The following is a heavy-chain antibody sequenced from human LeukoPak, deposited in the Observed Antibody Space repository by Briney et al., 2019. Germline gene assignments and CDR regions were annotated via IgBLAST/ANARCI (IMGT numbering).Heavy chain of an antibody. D-gene: IGHD6-13*01. V-gene: IGHV4-34*01. Sequence: SETLSLTRTVSGGSISSYYWSWIRQPPGKGLEWIGEINHSGSTNYNPSLKSRVTISVDTSKNQFSLKLSSVTAADTAVYYCARVIAAAGRYFDYWGQGTLVTVSS. J-gene: IGHJ4*02. CDR2: INHSGST. CDR3: ARVIAAAGRYFDY. CDR1: GGSISSYY.